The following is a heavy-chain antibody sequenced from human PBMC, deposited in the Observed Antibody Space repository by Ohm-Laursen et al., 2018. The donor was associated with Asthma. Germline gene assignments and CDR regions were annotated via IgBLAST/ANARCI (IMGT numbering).Heavy chain of an antibody. V-gene: IGHV4-61*08. CDR3: ARDPSGYPEGYFDL. J-gene: IGHJ2*01. CDR1: GGSISSCGYY. CDR2: IYYSGST. D-gene: IGHD5-12*01. Sequence: GTLSLTCTVSGGSISSCGYYWTWIRQPPGKGLEWIGYIYYSGSTDYNPSLKSRVTISVDTSKNQFSLKLSSVTAADTAVYYCARDPSGYPEGYFDLWGRGTLVTVSS.